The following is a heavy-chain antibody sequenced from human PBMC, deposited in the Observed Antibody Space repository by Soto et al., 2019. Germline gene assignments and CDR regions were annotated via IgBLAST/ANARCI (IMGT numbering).Heavy chain of an antibody. D-gene: IGHD4-17*01. J-gene: IGHJ6*02. V-gene: IGHV3-33*01. CDR2: IWYDGSNK. Sequence: QVQLVESGGGVVQPGRSLRLSCAASGFTFSSYGMHWVRQAPGKGLEWVAVIWYDGSNKYYADSVKGRFTISRDNSKNTLYLQMNSLRAEDTAVYYCARGLVCDYGDCPPNYYYYYYGMDVWGQGTTVTVSS. CDR1: GFTFSSYG. CDR3: ARGLVCDYGDCPPNYYYYYYGMDV.